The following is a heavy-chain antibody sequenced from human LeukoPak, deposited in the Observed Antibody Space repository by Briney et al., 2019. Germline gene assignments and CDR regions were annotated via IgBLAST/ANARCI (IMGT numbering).Heavy chain of an antibody. CDR3: VRGQATAWGLDY. D-gene: IGHD6-13*01. CDR2: ISTDARTI. J-gene: IGHJ4*02. Sequence: GGSLRLSCAASGFAFSSNWMHWVRQAPGKGLVWVSHISTDARTITYADFVKGRFTISRDNAKNTLYLQMNSLRAEDTALYYCVRGQATAWGLDYWGQGTLVTVSS. CDR1: GFAFSSNW. V-gene: IGHV3-74*01.